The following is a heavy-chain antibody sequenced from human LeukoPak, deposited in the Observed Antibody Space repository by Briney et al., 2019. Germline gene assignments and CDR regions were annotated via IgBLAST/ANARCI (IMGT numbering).Heavy chain of an antibody. CDR2: IYYSGST. CDR3: ARGVVIAPQTFDY. D-gene: IGHD2-21*01. Sequence: SETLSLTCTVSGGSITNYYWSWIRQPPGKGLEWIGYIYYSGSTNYNPSLKSRVTISVDTSKNQFSLKLSSVTAADTAVYYCARGVVIAPQTFDYWGQGTLVTVSS. CDR1: GGSITNYY. J-gene: IGHJ4*02. V-gene: IGHV4-59*01.